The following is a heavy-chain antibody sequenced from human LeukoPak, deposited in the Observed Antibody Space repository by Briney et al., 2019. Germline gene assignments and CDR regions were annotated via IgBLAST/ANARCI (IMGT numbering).Heavy chain of an antibody. J-gene: IGHJ4*02. Sequence: ASVKVSCKASGYTFPKYVVHWVRQAPGQRPEWMGWINAGNGDTKYSQNFQDRVTITRDTSANTAYMELSSLTSEDTALYYCARDDCGDTCYPGGYWGQGTLVTVSS. CDR2: INAGNGDT. V-gene: IGHV1-3*01. D-gene: IGHD2-21*01. CDR1: GYTFPKYV. CDR3: ARDDCGDTCYPGGY.